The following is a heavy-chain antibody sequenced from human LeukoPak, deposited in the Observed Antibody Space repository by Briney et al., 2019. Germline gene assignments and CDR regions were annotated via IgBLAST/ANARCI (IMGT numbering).Heavy chain of an antibody. CDR1: GFTFISYA. CDR2: MSGSGGLT. Sequence: GGSLRLSCAAPGFTFISYAMRWVRQAPGKGLEWGSTMSGSGGLTYYADSVKGRFTISRGNSKDSLYLQMNRLRDEDTAGYYCAKVAGSSGWSAGPSARYSYYGMVVWGEGTTVTVSS. D-gene: IGHD6-19*01. J-gene: IGHJ6*04. CDR3: AKVAGSSGWSAGPSARYSYYGMVV. V-gene: IGHV3-23*01.